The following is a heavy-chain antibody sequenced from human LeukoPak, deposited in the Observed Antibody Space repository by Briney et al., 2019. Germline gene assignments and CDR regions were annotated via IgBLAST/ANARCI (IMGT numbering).Heavy chain of an antibody. V-gene: IGHV3-53*01. CDR3: ARVRYYYDSSSYYWGYYYYMDV. D-gene: IGHD3-22*01. CDR2: IYSGGST. CDR1: GFTVSSNY. Sequence: PGGSLRLSCAASGFTVSSNYMSWVRQAPGKGLEWVSVIYSGGSTYYADSVKGRFTISRDNSKNTLYLQMNSLRAEDTAVYYCARVRYYYDSSSYYWGYYYYMDVWGKGTTVTVSS. J-gene: IGHJ6*03.